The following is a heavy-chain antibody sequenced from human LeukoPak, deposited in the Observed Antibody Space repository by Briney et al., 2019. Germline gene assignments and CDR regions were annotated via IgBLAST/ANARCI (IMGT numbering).Heavy chain of an antibody. CDR3: SAGGAVAGMVYFKH. CDR2: IRAKAYGGTT. CDR1: GFTFGDYA. J-gene: IGHJ1*01. D-gene: IGHD6-19*01. V-gene: IGHV3-49*03. Sequence: GGSLRLSCTGSGFTFGDYAMTWFGQTPGKGLEWVGFIRAKAYGGTTEYAASMKSRFIVSRDDSKGIAYLQMNGLETEDTAVYYCSAGGAVAGMVYFKHWGQGTLVTVSS.